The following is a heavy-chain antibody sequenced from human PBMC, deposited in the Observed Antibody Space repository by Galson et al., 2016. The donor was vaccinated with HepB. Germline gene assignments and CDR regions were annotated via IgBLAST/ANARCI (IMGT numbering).Heavy chain of an antibody. J-gene: IGHJ4*02. CDR3: ARDRDGHNFSFES. D-gene: IGHD5-24*01. Sequence: SVKVSCKASGGTFRNYAISWVRQAPGQGLEWMGGNIPLFGTTNSAQKFQGRVTFTADESTNTAYMELTSLRSEDTAVYFCARDRDGHNFSFESWGQGTLVTVSS. V-gene: IGHV1-69*13. CDR1: GGTFRNYA. CDR2: NIPLFGTT.